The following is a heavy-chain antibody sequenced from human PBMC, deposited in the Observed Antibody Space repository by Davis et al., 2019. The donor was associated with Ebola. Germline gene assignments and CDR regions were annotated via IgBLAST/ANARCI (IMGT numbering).Heavy chain of an antibody. Sequence: GESLKISCAASGFTLSDYYMSWIRQAPGKGLEWVSSIRSSDTTIYYSDPAKGRFTVSRDNAKNSLYLQMNSLRAEDTAVYYCARTPLVSFGMDVWGQGTTVTVYS. V-gene: IGHV3-11*01. D-gene: IGHD1-26*01. J-gene: IGHJ6*02. CDR1: GFTLSDYY. CDR2: IRSSDTTI. CDR3: ARTPLVSFGMDV.